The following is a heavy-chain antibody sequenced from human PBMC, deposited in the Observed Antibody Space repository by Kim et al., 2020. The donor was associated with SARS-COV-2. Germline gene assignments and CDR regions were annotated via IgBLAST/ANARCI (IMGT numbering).Heavy chain of an antibody. CDR2: ISSSSSYI. V-gene: IGHV3-21*01. D-gene: IGHD6-13*01. CDR1: GFTFSSYS. J-gene: IGHJ4*02. CDR3: AREYSSSWYGEYYFDY. Sequence: GGSLRLSCAASGFTFSSYSMNWVRQAPGKGLEWVSSISSSSSYIYYADSVKGRFTISRDNAKNSLYLQMNSLRAEDTAVYYCAREYSSSWYGEYYFDYWGQGTLVTVSS.